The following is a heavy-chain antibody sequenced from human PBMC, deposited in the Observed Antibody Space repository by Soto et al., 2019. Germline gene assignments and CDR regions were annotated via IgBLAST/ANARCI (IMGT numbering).Heavy chain of an antibody. J-gene: IGHJ4*02. Sequence: LRLSCAASGFTFSSYAMSWVRQAPGKGLEWVSAISGSGGSTYYADSVKGRFTISRDNSKNTLYLQMNSLRAEDTAVYYCANDYGDYAENTFDYWGQGTLVTVSS. CDR1: GFTFSSYA. V-gene: IGHV3-23*01. CDR3: ANDYGDYAENTFDY. D-gene: IGHD4-17*01. CDR2: ISGSGGST.